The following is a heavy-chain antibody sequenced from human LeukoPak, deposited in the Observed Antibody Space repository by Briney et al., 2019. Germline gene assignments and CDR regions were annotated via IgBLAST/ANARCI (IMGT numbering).Heavy chain of an antibody. CDR1: GFTFSNYA. Sequence: GSLRLSCAASGFTFSNYAMYWVRQAPGKGLEWVSAISGTDTNTYYADSVKGRFTISRDNSKNTLYLQMNSLRAEDTAVYYCAKERSSAIDYWGQGTLVTVSS. CDR3: AKERSSAIDY. D-gene: IGHD2-15*01. J-gene: IGHJ4*02. CDR2: ISGTDTNT. V-gene: IGHV3-23*01.